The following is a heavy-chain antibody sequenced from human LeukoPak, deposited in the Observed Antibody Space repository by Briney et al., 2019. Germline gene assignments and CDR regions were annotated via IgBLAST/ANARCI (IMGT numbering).Heavy chain of an antibody. V-gene: IGHV4-61*05. CDR1: GGSISSSSYY. CDR3: ARRKAKTLNYFDY. CDR2: IYYSGDT. J-gene: IGHJ4*02. Sequence: SETLSLTCTVSGGSISSSSYYWGWIRQPPGKGLEWIEYIYYSGDTNYNPSLKSRVTISLDTSKNQFSLKLTSVTAADTAMYYCARRKAKTLNYFDYWGQGALVTVSS.